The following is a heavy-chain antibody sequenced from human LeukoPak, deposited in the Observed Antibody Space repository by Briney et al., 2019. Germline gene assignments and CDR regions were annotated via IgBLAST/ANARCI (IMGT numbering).Heavy chain of an antibody. CDR2: INHSGST. Sequence: SETPSLTCAVYGGSFSGYYWSWIRQPPGKGLEWIGEINHSGSTNYNPSLKSRVTISVDTSKNQFSLKLSSVTAADTAVYYCARNVQGIAAAGTSAYYYYYMDVWGKGTTVTVSS. D-gene: IGHD6-13*01. CDR1: GGSFSGYY. J-gene: IGHJ6*03. CDR3: ARNVQGIAAAGTSAYYYYYMDV. V-gene: IGHV4-34*01.